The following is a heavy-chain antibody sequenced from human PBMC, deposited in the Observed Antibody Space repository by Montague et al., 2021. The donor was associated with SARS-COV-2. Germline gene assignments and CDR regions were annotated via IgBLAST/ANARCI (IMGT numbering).Heavy chain of an antibody. CDR1: GDSISTDNW. V-gene: IGHV4-4*02. CDR3: ARKGGGGSDMAY. J-gene: IGHJ4*02. CDR2: IYHTGST. D-gene: IGHD5-24*01. Sequence: SETLSLTCVVFGDSISTDNWWTWVRLPPGKGLVWVGEIYHTGSTTYKPSLKSRVSMSFDKSWNQFPLRLTSVTAADTAIYYCARKGGGGSDMAYWGQGTLVTVSS.